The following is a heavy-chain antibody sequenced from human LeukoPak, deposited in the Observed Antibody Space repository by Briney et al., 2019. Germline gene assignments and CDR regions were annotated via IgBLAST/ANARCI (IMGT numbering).Heavy chain of an antibody. CDR2: INHSGST. CDR1: GGSFSGYY. V-gene: IGHV4-34*01. J-gene: IGHJ4*02. D-gene: IGHD6-13*01. CDR3: ARLHRGVAAAGTGYYFDY. Sequence: PSEPLSLTCAVDGGSFSGYYWSLIRPPPGKGLEWTDEINHSGSTNYNPSLKSRVTISVDTSKNQFSLKLSSVTAADTAVYYCARLHRGVAAAGTGYYFDYWGQGTLVTVSS.